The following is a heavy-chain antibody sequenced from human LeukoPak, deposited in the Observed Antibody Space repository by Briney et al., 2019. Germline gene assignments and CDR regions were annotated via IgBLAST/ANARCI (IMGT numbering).Heavy chain of an antibody. CDR3: ARAMGYNWFDP. CDR2: INSDGSST. CDR1: GFTFSSYW. Sequence: PGGSLRLSCAASGFTFSSYWMHWVRQAPGKGLVWVSRINSDGSSTSYADSVTGRFTISRDNARNTLYLQMNSLRAEDTAVYYCARAMGYNWFDPWGQGTLVTVSS. V-gene: IGHV3-74*01. J-gene: IGHJ5*02.